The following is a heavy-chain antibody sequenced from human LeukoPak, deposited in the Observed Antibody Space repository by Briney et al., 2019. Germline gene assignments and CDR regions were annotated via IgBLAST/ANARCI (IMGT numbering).Heavy chain of an antibody. CDR1: GYTFTIYG. CDR2: ISAYNGNT. D-gene: IGHD3-10*01. CDR3: ARGSRWFGELSLYGMDV. J-gene: IGHJ6*02. Sequence: GASVKASCKASGYTFTIYGISWVRQAPGQGLEWMGWISAYNGNTNYAQKLQGRVTMTTDTSTSTAYMELRSLRSDDTAVYYCARGSRWFGELSLYGMDVWGQGTTVTVSS. V-gene: IGHV1-18*01.